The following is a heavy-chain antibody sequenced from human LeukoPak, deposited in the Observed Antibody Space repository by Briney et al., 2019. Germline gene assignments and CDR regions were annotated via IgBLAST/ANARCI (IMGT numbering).Heavy chain of an antibody. V-gene: IGHV4-34*01. D-gene: IGHD4-17*01. CDR1: GGSFSGYY. CDR3: ARGPPTVTRKKQQRTFLDYFQH. CDR2: INHSGST. Sequence: SEALSLTCAVYGGSFSGYYWSWIRQPPGKGLEWIGEINHSGSTNYNPSLKSRVTISVDTSKNQFSLKLSSLTAADTAVYYCARGPPTVTRKKQQRTFLDYFQHWGQGTLVTVSS. J-gene: IGHJ1*01.